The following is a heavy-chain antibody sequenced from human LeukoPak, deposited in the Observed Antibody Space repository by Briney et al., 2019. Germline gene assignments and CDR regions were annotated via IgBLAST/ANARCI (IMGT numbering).Heavy chain of an antibody. J-gene: IGHJ6*03. D-gene: IGHD2-15*01. CDR2: IKQDGSEK. Sequence: GGSLRLSCAASGFTFSSYWMSWVRQAPGKGLEWVANIKQDGSEKYYVDSVKGRFTISRDNAKNSLYLQMNSLRAEDTAVYYCARVRPQYCSGGSCYYYYMDVWGKGTTVTVSS. V-gene: IGHV3-7*01. CDR3: ARVRPQYCSGGSCYYYYMDV. CDR1: GFTFSSYW.